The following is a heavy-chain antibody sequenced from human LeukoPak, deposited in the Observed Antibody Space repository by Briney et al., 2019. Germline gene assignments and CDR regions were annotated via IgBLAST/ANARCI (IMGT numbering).Heavy chain of an antibody. CDR1: GFTFSSYA. CDR2: ISGSGGST. CDR3: ASTMVRGVQQDY. Sequence: GGSLRHSCAASGFTFSSYAMSWVRQAPGKGLEWVSAISGSGGSTYYADSVKGRFTISRDNSKNTLYLQMNSLRAEDTAVYYCASTMVRGVQQDYWGQGTLVTVSS. D-gene: IGHD3-10*01. V-gene: IGHV3-23*01. J-gene: IGHJ4*02.